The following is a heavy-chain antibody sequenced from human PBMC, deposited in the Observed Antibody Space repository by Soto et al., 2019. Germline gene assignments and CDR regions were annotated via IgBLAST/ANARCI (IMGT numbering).Heavy chain of an antibody. V-gene: IGHV3-11*06. CDR2: ISSSSSYT. CDR1: GFTFSDYY. CDR3: ARVRYDILTGYYSTPDY. J-gene: IGHJ4*02. Sequence: GGSLRLSCAASGFTFSDYYMSWIRQAPGKGLEWVSYISSSSSYTNYADSVKGRFTISRDNAKNSLYLQMNSLRAEDTAAYYCARVRYDILTGYYSTPDYWGQGTLVTVSS. D-gene: IGHD3-9*01.